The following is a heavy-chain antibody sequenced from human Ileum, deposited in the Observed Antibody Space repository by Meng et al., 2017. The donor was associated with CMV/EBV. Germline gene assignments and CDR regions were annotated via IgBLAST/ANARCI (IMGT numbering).Heavy chain of an antibody. D-gene: IGHD6-19*01. CDR1: GGSMDIYY. J-gene: IGHJ4*02. V-gene: IGHV4-59*01. CDR2: VSYRGIT. Sequence: SETLSLTCTVSGGSMDIYYWNWIRQSPGKGLEWIGYVSYRGITSYNPSLKSRVTISADTAKNQFSLNLSSLTAADTAVYFCAREQWLVHTFDYWGQGTRVTVSS. CDR3: AREQWLVHTFDY.